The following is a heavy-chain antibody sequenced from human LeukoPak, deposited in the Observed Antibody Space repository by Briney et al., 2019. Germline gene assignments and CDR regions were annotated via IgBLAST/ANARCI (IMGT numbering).Heavy chain of an antibody. Sequence: GGSLRLSCAASGFAFSFYAMSWLRQPPGKGLEWVSTIIANSGTTSYAASVRGRFTISRDNSKNTLYLQVNTLRADDTAVYYCAKPISGGLAVTADWSHPWGQGTLVVVSS. CDR1: GFAFSFYA. J-gene: IGHJ5*01. V-gene: IGHV3-23*01. D-gene: IGHD6-19*01. CDR2: IIANSGTT. CDR3: AKPISGGLAVTADWSHP.